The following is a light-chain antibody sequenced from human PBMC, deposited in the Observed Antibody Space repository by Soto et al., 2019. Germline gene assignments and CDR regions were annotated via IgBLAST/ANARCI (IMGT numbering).Light chain of an antibody. CDR1: QSINSW. CDR3: QQYNNYLT. Sequence: IQMTQSPSTLSASVGDRVTITFRASQSINSWLAWYQQKPGKAPKLLIYKASSLESGVPSRFSGSGSGTEFTLTISSLQPDDFATYYCQQYNNYLTFGQGTKVDIK. J-gene: IGKJ1*01. CDR2: KAS. V-gene: IGKV1-5*03.